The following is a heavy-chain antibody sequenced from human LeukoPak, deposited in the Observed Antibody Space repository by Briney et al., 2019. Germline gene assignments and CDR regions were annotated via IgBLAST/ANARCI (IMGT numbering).Heavy chain of an antibody. CDR2: IYYSGST. D-gene: IGHD3-3*01. J-gene: IGHJ3*02. CDR1: GGSISSYY. CDR3: AREVLEWLHDAFDI. Sequence: SETLSLTCTVSGGSISSYYWSWIRQPPGKGLEWIGYIYYSGSTNYNPSLKSRVTISVNTSKNQFSLKLSSVTAADTAVYYCAREVLEWLHDAFDIWGQGTMVTVSS. V-gene: IGHV4-59*12.